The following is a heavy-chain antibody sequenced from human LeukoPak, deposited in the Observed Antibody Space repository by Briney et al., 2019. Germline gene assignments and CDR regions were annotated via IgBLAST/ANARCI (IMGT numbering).Heavy chain of an antibody. CDR1: GFTFSTYW. CDR2: INSDGSRT. CDR3: VKDLVKDNY. J-gene: IGHJ4*02. D-gene: IGHD3-16*02. V-gene: IGHV3-74*01. Sequence: GGSLRLSCAASGFTFSTYWMHWVRQAPGKGLVWVSRINSDGSRTTYADSVKGRFTISRDNAKNTLYLQMNSLRTEDTAVYYCVKDLVKDNYWGQGTLVTVSS.